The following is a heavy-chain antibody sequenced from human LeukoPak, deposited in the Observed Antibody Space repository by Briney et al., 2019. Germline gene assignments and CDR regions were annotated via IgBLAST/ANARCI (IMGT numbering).Heavy chain of an antibody. CDR2: IYYSEST. D-gene: IGHD3-22*01. J-gene: IGHJ4*02. CDR3: ARVKDYYDSSCFDY. V-gene: IGHV4-30-4*01. Sequence: PSETLSLTCTVSGGSISSGDSYWSWISQPPGKGLEWIGYIYYSESTYYNPSLKSRVTISVDTSKNQFSLKLSSVTAADTAVYYCARVKDYYDSSCFDYWGQGTLVTVSS. CDR1: GGSISSGDSY.